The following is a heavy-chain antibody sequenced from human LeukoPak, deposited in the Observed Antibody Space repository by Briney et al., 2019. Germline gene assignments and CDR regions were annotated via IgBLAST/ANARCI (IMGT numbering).Heavy chain of an antibody. Sequence: SETPSLTCAVSGGSISSGDYYWSWIRQPPGKGLEWIGYIYYSGSTYYNPSLKGRVTISVDTSKNQFSLKLSSVTAADTAVYYCATSGWNSDYWGQGTLVTVSS. CDR3: ATSGWNSDY. CDR2: IYYSGST. CDR1: GGSISSGDYY. V-gene: IGHV4-30-4*08. D-gene: IGHD6-19*01. J-gene: IGHJ4*02.